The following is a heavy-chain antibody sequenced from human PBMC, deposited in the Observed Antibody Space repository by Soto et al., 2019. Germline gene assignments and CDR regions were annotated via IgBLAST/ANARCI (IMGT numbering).Heavy chain of an antibody. CDR1: GLIFSNYK. J-gene: IGHJ4*02. Sequence: EVRLVESGGGLVQPGGSLRLSCAASGLIFSNYKMHWVRQAPGKGLVWVSRINTDGSIIDYADSVQGRFTVSRDNAKNTLYLQMNSLRADDTAVYYCARDTDGLHYWGQGTLVTVSS. V-gene: IGHV3-74*01. CDR2: INTDGSII. CDR3: ARDTDGLHY.